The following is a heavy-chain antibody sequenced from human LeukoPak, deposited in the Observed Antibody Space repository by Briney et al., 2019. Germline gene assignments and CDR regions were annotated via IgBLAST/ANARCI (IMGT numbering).Heavy chain of an antibody. Sequence: SETLSLTCTVSGYSIRSGFYWGWIRQAPGKGLEWIGSIFQGGTTFYNPSLKSRVIISADTSNNEFSLKLSSVTAADTAVYYCASLTYYYDSSGHGAFDIWGQGTMVTVSS. CDR2: IFQGGTT. CDR3: ASLTYYYDSSGHGAFDI. D-gene: IGHD3-22*01. V-gene: IGHV4-38-2*02. J-gene: IGHJ3*02. CDR1: GYSIRSGFY.